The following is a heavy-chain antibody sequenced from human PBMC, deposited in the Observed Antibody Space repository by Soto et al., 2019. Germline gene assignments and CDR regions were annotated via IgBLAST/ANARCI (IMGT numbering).Heavy chain of an antibody. V-gene: IGHV3-48*03. CDR1: GFTFSSYE. J-gene: IGHJ4*02. CDR3: ASHPYTGPIY. Sequence: GGSLRLSCAASGFTFSSYEMNWVRQAPGKGLEWVSYISSSGSTKYYADSVKGRFTIARDNAKNSLYLQMNILRAEDTAVYYCASHPYTGPIYWGQGTLVTVS. CDR2: ISSSGSTK.